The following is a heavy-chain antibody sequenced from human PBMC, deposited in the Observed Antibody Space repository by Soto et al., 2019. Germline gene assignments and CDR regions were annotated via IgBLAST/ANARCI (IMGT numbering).Heavy chain of an antibody. CDR3: ARSQGAYYYYYGMDV. CDR2: INHSGST. Sequence: SETLSLTCAVYGGSFSGCYWSWIRQPPGKGLEWIGEINHSGSTNYNPSLKSRVTISVDTSKNQFSLKVRSVTAADTAVYYCARSQGAYYYYYGMDVWGQGTTVTVSS. J-gene: IGHJ6*02. CDR1: GGSFSGCY. V-gene: IGHV4-34*01.